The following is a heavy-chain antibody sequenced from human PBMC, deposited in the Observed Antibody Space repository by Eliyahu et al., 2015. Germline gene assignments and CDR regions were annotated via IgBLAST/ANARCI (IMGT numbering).Heavy chain of an antibody. CDR2: INPSGGST. D-gene: IGHD2-2*01. CDR3: ARDKSSSTYYYGMDV. CDR1: GYTFXSYY. V-gene: IGHV1-46*01. J-gene: IGHJ6*02. Sequence: QVQLVQSGAEVKKPGASVKVXXKASGYTFXSYYMXWVRXXPGXGLEWLGVINPSGGSTSYAQKFQGRLTLTRDTSTSTVYMELSSLRSEDTAMYYCARDKSSSTYYYGMDVWGQGTTVTVSS.